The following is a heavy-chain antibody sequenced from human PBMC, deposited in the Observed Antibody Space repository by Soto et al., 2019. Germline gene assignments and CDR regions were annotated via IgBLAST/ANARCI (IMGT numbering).Heavy chain of an antibody. Sequence: GGALRLSCTVSGFTFSNAWMTWVRQAPGKGLEWVGRIKSKTDDGTTDYAAPVKGRFTISRDDSRNTLYLQMNSLKTEDTAVYYCTTDSSSWAYYYYYGMDVWGQGTTVTVSS. V-gene: IGHV3-15*01. J-gene: IGHJ6*02. CDR1: GFTFSNAW. D-gene: IGHD2-2*01. CDR2: IKSKTDDGTT. CDR3: TTDSSSWAYYYYYGMDV.